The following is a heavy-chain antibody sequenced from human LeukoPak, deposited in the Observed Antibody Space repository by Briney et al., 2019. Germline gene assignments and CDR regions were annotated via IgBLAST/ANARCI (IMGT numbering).Heavy chain of an antibody. D-gene: IGHD2-2*01. Sequence: SETLSLTCTVSGGSISSYYWSWVRQPAGKGLEWIGRIYTSGSNNYNPSLKSRVTMSVDTSKNQFSLKLSSVTAADTAMYYCARDHPEYCSSTSCYFYGYYYYMDVWGKGTTVTVSS. CDR1: GGSISSYY. CDR2: IYTSGSN. J-gene: IGHJ6*03. CDR3: ARDHPEYCSSTSCYFYGYYYYMDV. V-gene: IGHV4-4*07.